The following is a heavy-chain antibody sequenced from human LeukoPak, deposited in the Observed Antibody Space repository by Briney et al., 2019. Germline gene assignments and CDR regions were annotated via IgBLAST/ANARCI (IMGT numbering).Heavy chain of an antibody. CDR1: GLTFSNAW. Sequence: GGSLRLSCAASGLTFSNAWMSWVRQAPGKGLEWVGRIKSKTNGGTTDYAAPVKGRFTILRDDSKNTVYLQMNSLKTEDTALYYCATDSLVANFWGQGTLVTVSS. CDR2: IKSKTNGGTT. D-gene: IGHD5-12*01. CDR3: ATDSLVANF. V-gene: IGHV3-15*01. J-gene: IGHJ4*02.